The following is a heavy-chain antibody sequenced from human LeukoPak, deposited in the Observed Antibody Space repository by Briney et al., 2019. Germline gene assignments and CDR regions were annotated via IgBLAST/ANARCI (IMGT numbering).Heavy chain of an antibody. CDR1: GLTFSNAW. Sequence: GGSLRLSCAASGLTFSNAWMSWVRQAPGKGLEWVGRIKSKTNGGTTDYAAPVKGRFTILRDDSKNTVYLQMNSLKTEDTALYYCATDSLVANFWGQGTLVTVSS. CDR2: IKSKTNGGTT. D-gene: IGHD5-12*01. CDR3: ATDSLVANF. V-gene: IGHV3-15*01. J-gene: IGHJ4*02.